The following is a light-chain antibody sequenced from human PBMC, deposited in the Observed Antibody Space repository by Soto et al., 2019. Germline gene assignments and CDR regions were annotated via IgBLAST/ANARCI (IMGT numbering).Light chain of an antibody. J-gene: IGKJ4*01. Sequence: EIVMTQSPATLSVSPGERATLSCRASQRVSSKLAWFQQQPGRAPRLLIYATSARATGIPARFSGSGSGTEFTLTISSLPFEDFAVYYCQQYSEWPLTFGGGTRVEIK. CDR1: QRVSSK. CDR3: QQYSEWPLT. CDR2: ATS. V-gene: IGKV3-15*01.